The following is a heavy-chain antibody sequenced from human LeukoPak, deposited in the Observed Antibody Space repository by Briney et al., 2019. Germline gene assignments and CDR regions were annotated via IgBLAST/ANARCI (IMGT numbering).Heavy chain of an antibody. D-gene: IGHD3-10*01. J-gene: IGHJ4*02. CDR3: ARVITMVRGVIFYFDY. Sequence: GGSLRLSCAASGFTFSDYYMSWIRPAPGKGLEWVSYISSSGSNIYYADSVKGRFTISRDNAKNSLYLQMNSLRAEDTAVYYCARVITMVRGVIFYFDYWGQGTLVTVSS. V-gene: IGHV3-11*04. CDR2: ISSSGSNI. CDR1: GFTFSDYY.